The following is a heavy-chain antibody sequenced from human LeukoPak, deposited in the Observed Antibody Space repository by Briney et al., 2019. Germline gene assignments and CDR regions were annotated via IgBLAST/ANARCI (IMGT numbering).Heavy chain of an antibody. CDR2: ISPNSGGT. CDR1: GYSFSGHY. J-gene: IGHJ6*03. V-gene: IGHV1-2*02. CDR3: ARGVVAATFYYYMDV. D-gene: IGHD2-15*01. Sequence: GASVKVSCKASGYSFSGHYMHWVRQAPGQGPEWMGWISPNSGGTNYAQKFQGRVTVTRDTSISTACMELSRLRSDDTAVYYCARGVVAATFYYYMDVWGKGTTVTVSS.